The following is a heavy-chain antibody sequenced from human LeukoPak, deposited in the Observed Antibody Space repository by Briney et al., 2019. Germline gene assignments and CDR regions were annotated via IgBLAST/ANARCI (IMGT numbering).Heavy chain of an antibody. J-gene: IGHJ4*02. CDR2: INPSGGST. Sequence: GASVKLSCKASGYTFTSYYMHWVRQAPGQGLEWMAKINPSGGSTSYAQKFQGRVTMTRDTSTSTVYMELSSLRSEDTAVYYCARTTYYYDSSGYDYYFDYWGQGTLVTVSS. D-gene: IGHD3-22*01. CDR3: ARTTYYYDSSGYDYYFDY. V-gene: IGHV1-46*01. CDR1: GYTFTSYY.